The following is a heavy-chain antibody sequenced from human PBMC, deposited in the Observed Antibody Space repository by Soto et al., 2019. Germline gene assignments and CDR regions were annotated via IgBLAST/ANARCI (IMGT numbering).Heavy chain of an antibody. CDR3: ARVVLWFGEVNWFDP. Sequence: QVQLQESGPGLVKPSETLSLTCTVSGGSISSYYWSWIRQPPGKGLEWIGYIYYSGSTNYNPSLKSRVTLPLDTSKTHFSLKLSSVNAADTAVYYCARVVLWFGEVNWFDPWGQGTLVTVSS. CDR1: GGSISSYY. D-gene: IGHD3-10*01. J-gene: IGHJ5*02. CDR2: IYYSGST. V-gene: IGHV4-59*01.